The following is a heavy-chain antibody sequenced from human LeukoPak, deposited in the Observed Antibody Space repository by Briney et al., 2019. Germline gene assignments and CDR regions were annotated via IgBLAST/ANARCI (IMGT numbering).Heavy chain of an antibody. CDR3: ARGRPGNYFDY. V-gene: IGHV3-74*01. Sequence: GGSLRLSCAASGFTFSSNWMYWVRQAPGKGLVWVSHISSDGSSTNYADSVKGRFTISRDNAKNTLYVQMNSLRADDTAVYYCARGRPGNYFDYWGQGTLVTVSS. CDR2: ISSDGSST. D-gene: IGHD1-26*01. J-gene: IGHJ4*02. CDR1: GFTFSSNW.